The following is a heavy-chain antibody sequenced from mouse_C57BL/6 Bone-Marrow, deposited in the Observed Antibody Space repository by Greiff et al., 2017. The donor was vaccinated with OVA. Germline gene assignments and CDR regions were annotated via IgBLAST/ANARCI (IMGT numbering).Heavy chain of an antibody. D-gene: IGHD2-1*01. J-gene: IGHJ3*01. CDR1: GYTFTSSW. CDR3: ARDGRYGNSLAY. V-gene: IGHV1-53*01. Sequence: QVQLQQPGTELVKPGASVKLSCKASGYTFTSSWMNWVKQRPGQGLEWIGNIYPSNGGTNYNEKFKSKATLTVDKSSSTAYMQLSSLTSADSAVYYFARDGRYGNSLAYWGQGTLVTVSA. CDR2: IYPSNGGT.